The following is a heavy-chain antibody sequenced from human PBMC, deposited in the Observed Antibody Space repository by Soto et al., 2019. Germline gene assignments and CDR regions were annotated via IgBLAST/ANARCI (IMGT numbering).Heavy chain of an antibody. CDR3: AKVAGGLGYFDL. D-gene: IGHD3-16*01. J-gene: IGHJ2*01. CDR1: GFTFSDYA. CDR2: ISATGGNI. Sequence: GESLRLSCVASGFTFSDYAMTWVRQAPGKGLEWVATISATGGNIEYTDSLKGRFTISRDNSKNTLYLQLNGLTSDDTAVHYCAKVAGGLGYFDLWGRGTLVTVSS. V-gene: IGHV3-23*01.